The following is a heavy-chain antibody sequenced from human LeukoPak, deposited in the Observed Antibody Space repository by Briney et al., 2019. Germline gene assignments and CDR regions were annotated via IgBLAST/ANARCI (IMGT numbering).Heavy chain of an antibody. CDR2: ISSSGFTM. J-gene: IGHJ6*03. CDR3: ARGYYYYYMDV. CDR1: GFTFSSYE. Sequence: GGSLRLSCAASGFTFSSYEINWVRQAAGKGLEWISYISSSGFTMSYADSVKGRFTISRDNAKNSLYLQMNRLRAEDTAVYYCARGYYYYYMDVWGKGTTVTISS. V-gene: IGHV3-48*03.